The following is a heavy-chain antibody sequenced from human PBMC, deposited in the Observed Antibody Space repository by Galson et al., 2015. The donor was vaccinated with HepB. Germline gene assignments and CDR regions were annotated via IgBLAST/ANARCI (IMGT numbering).Heavy chain of an antibody. CDR3: ARADVLRFLEWLPHFDY. Sequence: SVKVSCKASGYTFTSYAMHWVRQAPGQRLEWMGWINAGNGNTKYSQKFQGRVTITRDTSASTAYMELSSLRSEDTAVYYCARADVLRFLEWLPHFDYWGQGTLVTVSS. D-gene: IGHD3-3*01. V-gene: IGHV1-3*01. CDR2: INAGNGNT. J-gene: IGHJ4*02. CDR1: GYTFTSYA.